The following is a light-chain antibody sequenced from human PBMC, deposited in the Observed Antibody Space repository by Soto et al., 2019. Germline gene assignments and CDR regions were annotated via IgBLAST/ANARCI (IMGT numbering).Light chain of an antibody. CDR2: AAS. Sequence: DIQMTQSPSSLSASVGDRVTITCRASQSISSYLNWYQQKPGKAPKLLIYAASSLQSGVPSRFSGSGSGTDFTLTISSXQPEDFATYYGQQSYSTPLTFGGGTKVDTK. CDR3: QQSYSTPLT. J-gene: IGKJ4*01. V-gene: IGKV1-39*01. CDR1: QSISSY.